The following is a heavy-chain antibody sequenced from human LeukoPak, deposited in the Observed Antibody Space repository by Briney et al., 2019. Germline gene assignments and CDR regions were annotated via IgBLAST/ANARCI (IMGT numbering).Heavy chain of an antibody. CDR3: ANLITMVRGVRYYFDS. V-gene: IGHV4-39*01. J-gene: IGHJ4*02. CDR2: VFHTGVT. D-gene: IGHD3-10*01. CDR1: GDSISTNNFY. Sequence: LETLSLTCTVSGDSISTNNFYWVWIRQPPGPGLEWIATVFHTGVTYYNPSLNGRVTISVDTSKNQFYLKMTSVTAADTSVYYCANLITMVRGVRYYFDSWGQGALITVSS.